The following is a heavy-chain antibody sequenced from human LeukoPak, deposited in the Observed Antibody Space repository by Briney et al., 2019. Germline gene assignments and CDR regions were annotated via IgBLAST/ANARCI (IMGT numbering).Heavy chain of an antibody. Sequence: GGSLRPSCAASGFTFSSYWMHWVRHAPGKGLVWVSRINSDGSTTNYADSVKGRFTISRDNTKNTLYLQMNSLRAEDTAMYYCATSRTFDYWGQGTLVTVSS. J-gene: IGHJ4*02. CDR1: GFTFSSYW. CDR3: ATSRTFDY. V-gene: IGHV3-74*01. CDR2: INSDGSTT. D-gene: IGHD1-1*01.